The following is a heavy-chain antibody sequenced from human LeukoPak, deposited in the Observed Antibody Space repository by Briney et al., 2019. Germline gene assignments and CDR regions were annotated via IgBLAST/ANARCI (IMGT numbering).Heavy chain of an antibody. J-gene: IGHJ4*02. V-gene: IGHV3-30*01. D-gene: IGHD4-17*01. Sequence: GGSLRLSCAASGFTFSSYAMHWVRQAPGKGLEWVAVISYDGSNKYYADSVKGRFTISRDNSKNTLYLQMNSLRAEDTAVYYCARAHFNGDYFGYWGQGTLVTVYS. CDR2: ISYDGSNK. CDR3: ARAHFNGDYFGY. CDR1: GFTFSSYA.